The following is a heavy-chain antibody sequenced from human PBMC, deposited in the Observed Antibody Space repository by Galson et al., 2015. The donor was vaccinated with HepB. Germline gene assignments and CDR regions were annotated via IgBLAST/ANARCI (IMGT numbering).Heavy chain of an antibody. CDR3: ARDRGIAVLMVYAYYYYGMDV. J-gene: IGHJ6*02. V-gene: IGHV3-21*01. CDR1: GFTFSSYS. D-gene: IGHD2-8*01. Sequence: SLRLSCAASGFTFSSYSMNWVRQAPGKGLEWVSSISSSSSYIYYADSVKGRFTISRDNAKNSLYLQMNSLRAEDTAVYYCARDRGIAVLMVYAYYYYGMDVWGQGTTVTVSS. CDR2: ISSSSSYI.